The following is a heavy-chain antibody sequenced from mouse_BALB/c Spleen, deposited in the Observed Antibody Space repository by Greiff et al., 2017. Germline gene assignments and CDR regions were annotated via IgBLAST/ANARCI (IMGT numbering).Heavy chain of an antibody. CDR3: ARGGMDY. J-gene: IGHJ4*01. CDR1: GYTFTSYY. Sequence: VQRVESGPELVKPGASVRISCKASGYTFTSYYIHWVKQRPGQGLEWIGWIYPGNVNTKYNEKFKGKATLTADKSSSTAYMQLSSLTSEDSAVYFCARGGMDYWGQGTSVTVSS. CDR2: IYPGNVNT. V-gene: IGHV1S56*01.